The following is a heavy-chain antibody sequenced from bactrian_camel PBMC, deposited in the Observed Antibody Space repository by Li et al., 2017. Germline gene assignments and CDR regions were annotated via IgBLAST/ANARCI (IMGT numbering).Heavy chain of an antibody. J-gene: IGHJ4*01. D-gene: IGHD2*01. CDR2: IDSDGST. CDR1: GFTFSSYC. V-gene: IGHV3S26*01. CDR3: AADTTIPRWNRFLSSQWSY. Sequence: HVQLVESGGGSVQAGGSLRLSCEASGFTFSSYCMSWFRQVSGTERGGVAAIDSDGSTTYADYVKGRFTISTDHAKNTLYLQMNNLKPEDTAMYYCAADTTIPRWNRFLSSQWSYWGLGTQVTVS.